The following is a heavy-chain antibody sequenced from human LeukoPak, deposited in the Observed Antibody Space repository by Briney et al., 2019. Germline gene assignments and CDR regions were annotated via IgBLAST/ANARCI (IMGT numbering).Heavy chain of an antibody. CDR3: ARETPDSSGWD. CDR1: GFTFSSYV. CDR2: ISYDGSNE. Sequence: PGGSLRLSCAASGFTFSSYVMHWVRQAPGKGLEWVAIISYDGSNEYYADSVKGRFTISRDNAKNSLSLQMNSLRAEDTAVYYCARETPDSSGWDWGQGTLVTVSS. J-gene: IGHJ4*02. D-gene: IGHD6-19*01. V-gene: IGHV3-30*04.